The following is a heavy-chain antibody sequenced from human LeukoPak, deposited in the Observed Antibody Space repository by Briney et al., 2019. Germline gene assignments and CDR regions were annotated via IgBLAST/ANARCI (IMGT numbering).Heavy chain of an antibody. V-gene: IGHV4-59*01. Sequence: SETLSLTCTVSGGSISRYYWSWIRQPPGKGLEWIGHISYSGSTNYNPSLKSRVTIFLDASKNQISLELTSLTGADTAVYYCARATDDSRSDHYNGGFYYMDVWGKGTTVAVSS. CDR3: ARATDDSRSDHYNGGFYYMDV. D-gene: IGHD3-3*01. CDR2: ISYSGST. CDR1: GGSISRYY. J-gene: IGHJ6*03.